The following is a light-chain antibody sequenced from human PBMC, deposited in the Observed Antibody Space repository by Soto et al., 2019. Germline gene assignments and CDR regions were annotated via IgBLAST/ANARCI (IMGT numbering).Light chain of an antibody. V-gene: IGKV3-20*01. CDR2: GAS. Sequence: EIVLTQSPGTLSLSPGERATLSCRASQTVTSSLAWYQQNPGQAPRLLIYGASSRATDIPDRFSGSGSGADFTLTISRLEPEDFAVYYCQQYGSSYTFGQGTKLEIK. CDR3: QQYGSSYT. CDR1: QTVTSS. J-gene: IGKJ2*01.